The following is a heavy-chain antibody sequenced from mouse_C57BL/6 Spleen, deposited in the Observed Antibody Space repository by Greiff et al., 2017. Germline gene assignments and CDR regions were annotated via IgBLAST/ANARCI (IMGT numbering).Heavy chain of an antibody. CDR1: GYTFTDYY. D-gene: IGHD2-12*01. CDR3: ASDLRGAMDD. CDR2: INPNNGGT. V-gene: IGHV1-26*01. Sequence: EVQLQQSGPELVKPGASVKISCKASGYTFTDYYMNWVKQSHGKSLEWIGDINPNNGGTSYNQKFKGKATLTGDKSSSTAYMELRSLTSEDSTVYYCASDLRGAMDDWGQGTSVTVSS. J-gene: IGHJ4*01.